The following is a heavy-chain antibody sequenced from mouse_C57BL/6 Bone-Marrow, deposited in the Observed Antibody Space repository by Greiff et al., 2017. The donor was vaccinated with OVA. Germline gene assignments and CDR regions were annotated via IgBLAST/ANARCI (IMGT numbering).Heavy chain of an antibody. J-gene: IGHJ3*01. CDR1: GFSLTSYG. CDR2: IWGVGST. V-gene: IGHV2-6*01. Sequence: VKVVESGPGLVAPSQSLSITCTVSGFSLTSYGLDWVRQSPGKGLEWLGVIWGVGSTNYNSALKSRLSISKDNSKSQVFLKMNSLQTDDTAMYYCASGGTTVVAPGGFAYWGQGTLVTVSA. CDR3: ASGGTTVVAPGGFAY. D-gene: IGHD1-1*01.